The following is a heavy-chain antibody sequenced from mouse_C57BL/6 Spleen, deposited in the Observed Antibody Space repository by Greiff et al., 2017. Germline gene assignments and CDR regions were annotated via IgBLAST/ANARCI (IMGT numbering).Heavy chain of an antibody. V-gene: IGHV1-15*01. Sequence: QVQLKESGAELVRPGASVTLSCKASGYTFTDYEMHWVKQTPVHGLEWIGAIDPETGGTAYNQKFKGKAILTAYKSSSTAYMELRSLTSEDSAVYYCTRSPYYYGSSIYFDYWSQGTTRTVSS. D-gene: IGHD1-1*01. CDR2: IDPETGGT. CDR1: GYTFTDYE. J-gene: IGHJ2*01. CDR3: TRSPYYYGSSIYFDY.